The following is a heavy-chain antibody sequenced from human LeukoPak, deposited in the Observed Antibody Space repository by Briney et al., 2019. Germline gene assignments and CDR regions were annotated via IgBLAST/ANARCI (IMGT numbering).Heavy chain of an antibody. CDR3: AKTHSNSWAYFDY. CDR1: GFTFSSYG. D-gene: IGHD6-13*01. Sequence: GRALRLSFAASGFTFSSYGMHWVRQAPGKGLEWVAVIWYDGSNEYYADSVKGRFTISRDNSKNTLYLQMNNLRAEDTAVYYCAKTHSNSWAYFDYWGQGTLVTVSS. J-gene: IGHJ4*02. V-gene: IGHV3-33*06. CDR2: IWYDGSNE.